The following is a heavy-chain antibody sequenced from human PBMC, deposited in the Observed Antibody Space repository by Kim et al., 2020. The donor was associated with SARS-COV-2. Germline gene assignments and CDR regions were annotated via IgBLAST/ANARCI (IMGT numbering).Heavy chain of an antibody. Sequence: GGSLRLSCAASGFTFSSYSMNWVRQAPGKGLEWVSSISSSSIYIYYADSVKGRFTISRDNAKNSLYLQMNSLRAEDTAVYYWARAYSSGWTYFDYWCQGTLVTVSS. CDR2: ISSSSIYI. J-gene: IGHJ4*02. V-gene: IGHV3-21*01. CDR3: ARAYSSGWTYFDY. CDR1: GFTFSSYS. D-gene: IGHD6-19*01.